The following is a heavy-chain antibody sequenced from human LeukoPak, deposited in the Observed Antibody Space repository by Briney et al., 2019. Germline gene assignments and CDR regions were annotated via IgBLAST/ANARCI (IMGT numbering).Heavy chain of an antibody. CDR1: GGSISSSSYY. D-gene: IGHD3-16*02. J-gene: IGHJ4*02. Sequence: PSETLSLTCTVSGGSISSSSYYWGWIRQPPGKGLEWIGSIYYSGSTNYNPSLKSRVTISVDTSKNQFSLKLSSVTAADTAVYYCASAEQFGGVIDPRPFDYWGQGTLVTVSS. CDR2: IYYSGST. CDR3: ASAEQFGGVIDPRPFDY. V-gene: IGHV4-39*07.